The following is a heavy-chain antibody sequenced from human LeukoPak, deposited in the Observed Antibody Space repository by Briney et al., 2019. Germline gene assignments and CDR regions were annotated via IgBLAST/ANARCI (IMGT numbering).Heavy chain of an antibody. D-gene: IGHD3-22*01. CDR3: ARHISHNYYDSSGYPGWFDP. Sequence: PSETLSLTCTVSGGSISSSSYYWGWIRQPPGKGLEWIGSIYYSGSTYYNPSLKSRVTISVDTSKNQFSLKLSSVTAADTAVYYCARHISHNYYDSSGYPGWFDPWGQGTLVTVSS. J-gene: IGHJ5*02. V-gene: IGHV4-39*01. CDR2: IYYSGST. CDR1: GGSISSSSYY.